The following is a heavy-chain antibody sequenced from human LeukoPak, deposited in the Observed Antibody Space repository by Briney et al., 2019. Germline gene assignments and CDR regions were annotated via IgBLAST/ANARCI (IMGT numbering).Heavy chain of an antibody. J-gene: IGHJ4*02. D-gene: IGHD6-19*01. CDR3: AKNWLHDEVAGTPLAGY. Sequence: PGGSLRLSCAASGFTFDDYAMHWVRQAPGKGLEWVSGISWNSGSIGYADSVKGRFTISRDNSKNTLYLQMNSLRAEDTAVYYCAKNWLHDEVAGTPLAGYWGQGTLVTVSS. V-gene: IGHV3-9*01. CDR1: GFTFDDYA. CDR2: ISWNSGSI.